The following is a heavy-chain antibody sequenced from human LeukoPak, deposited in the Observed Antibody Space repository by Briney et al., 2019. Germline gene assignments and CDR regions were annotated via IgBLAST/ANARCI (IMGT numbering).Heavy chain of an antibody. CDR2: ISYDGSNK. CDR1: GFTFSRYG. CDR3: AKDRDILTGYLDY. D-gene: IGHD3-9*01. Sequence: GGSLRLSCAASGFTFSRYGMHWVRQAPGKGLEWVAVISYDGSNKYYVDSVKGRFTISKDNSKNTLYLQMNSLRAEDTAVYYCAKDRDILTGYLDYWGLGTLVTVSS. V-gene: IGHV3-30*18. J-gene: IGHJ4*02.